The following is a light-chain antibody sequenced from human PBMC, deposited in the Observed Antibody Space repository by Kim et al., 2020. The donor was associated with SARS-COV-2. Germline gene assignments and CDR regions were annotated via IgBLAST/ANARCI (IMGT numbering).Light chain of an antibody. V-gene: IGKV1-27*01. J-gene: IGKJ1*01. CDR3: QKCDSAPWT. CDR1: QDISND. CDR2: AAS. Sequence: SVGDRVTSTCRASQDISNDLAWFQLKPGKAPKLLIYAASALQPGVPSRFSGSGSGTDFTLTVTSLQPEDVATYYCQKCDSAPWTFGQGTKVDIK.